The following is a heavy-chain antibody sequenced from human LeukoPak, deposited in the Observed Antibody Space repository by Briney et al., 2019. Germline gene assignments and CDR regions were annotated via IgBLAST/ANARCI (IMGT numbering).Heavy chain of an antibody. J-gene: IGHJ6*03. CDR1: GDSISNYY. D-gene: IGHD1-26*01. V-gene: IGHV4-4*07. CDR2: IYTSGST. CDR3: ARAGVVGAAKYYYYYMDV. Sequence: SETLSLTCTVSGDSISNYYWSWIRQPAGKGLEWIGRIYTSGSTNYNPSLKSRVTMSVDTSKNQFSLKLSSVTAADTAVYYCARAGVVGAAKYYYYYMDVWGKGTTVTVSS.